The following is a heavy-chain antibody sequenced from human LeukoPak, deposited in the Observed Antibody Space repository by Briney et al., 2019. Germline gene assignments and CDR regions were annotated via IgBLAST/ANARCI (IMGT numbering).Heavy chain of an antibody. CDR3: ARDQARLGYCSGGSCYSFDY. CDR1: GFTYSDYW. Sequence: GGSLRLSCAASGFTYSDYWMHWVRQVPGKGLVWVSRIDGDGRSTSYADSVKGRFTISRDTAKNTLYLQMNSLRAEDTAVYYCARDQARLGYCSGGSCYSFDYWGQGTLVTVSS. J-gene: IGHJ4*02. V-gene: IGHV3-74*01. CDR2: IDGDGRST. D-gene: IGHD2-15*01.